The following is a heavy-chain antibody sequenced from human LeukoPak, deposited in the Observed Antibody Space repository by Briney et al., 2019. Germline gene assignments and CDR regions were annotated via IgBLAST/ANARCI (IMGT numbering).Heavy chain of an antibody. CDR2: INHSGST. Sequence: SETLSLTCDVYGGSFSGYYWSWIRQPPGKGLEWIGEINHSGSTNYNLSLKSRVTISVDTSKNQFSLKLSSVTAADTAVYYCARGRHWYFDLWGRGTLVTVSS. CDR1: GGSFSGYY. J-gene: IGHJ2*01. V-gene: IGHV4-34*01. CDR3: ARGRHWYFDL.